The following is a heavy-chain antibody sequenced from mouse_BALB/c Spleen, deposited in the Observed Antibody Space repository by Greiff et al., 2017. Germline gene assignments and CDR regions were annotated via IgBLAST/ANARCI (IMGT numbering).Heavy chain of an antibody. V-gene: IGHV3-2*02. Sequence: EVKLVESGPGLVKPSQSLSLTCTVTGYSITSDYAWNWIRQFPGNKLEWMGYISYSGSTSYNPSLKSRISITRDTSKNQFFLQLNSVTTEDTATYYCARSAYYRYDWFAYWGQGTLVTVSA. CDR1: GYSITSDYA. D-gene: IGHD2-14*01. J-gene: IGHJ3*01. CDR3: ARSAYYRYDWFAY. CDR2: ISYSGST.